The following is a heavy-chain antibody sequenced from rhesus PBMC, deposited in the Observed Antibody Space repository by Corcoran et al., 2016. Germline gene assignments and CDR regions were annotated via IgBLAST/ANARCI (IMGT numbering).Heavy chain of an antibody. Sequence: QVQLQESGPGLVKPSETLSLTCAVSGGSISGGYYWGWIRQHPGKGREWIGHIYGKSASPYYNPSLKSRVTISKDTSKNQFSLKLSSVTAADTAVYYCARSLGGNIWTGYYRDYGLDSWGQGVVVTVSS. CDR1: GGSISGGYY. J-gene: IGHJ6*01. CDR3: ARSLGGNIWTGYYRDYGLDS. V-gene: IGHV4S7*01. CDR2: IYGKSASP. D-gene: IGHD3-3*01.